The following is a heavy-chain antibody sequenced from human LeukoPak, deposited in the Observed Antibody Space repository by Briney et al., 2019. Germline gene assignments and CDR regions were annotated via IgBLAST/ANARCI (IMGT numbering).Heavy chain of an antibody. CDR3: ARGYRIAVAGFPFDY. V-gene: IGHV4-34*01. Sequence: SETLSLTCAVYGGSFSGYYWGWIRQPPGKGLEWIGEINHSGSTNYNPSLKSRVTISVDTSKNQFSLKLSSVTAADTAVYYCARGYRIAVAGFPFDYWGQGTLVTVSS. CDR1: GGSFSGYY. CDR2: INHSGST. J-gene: IGHJ4*02. D-gene: IGHD6-19*01.